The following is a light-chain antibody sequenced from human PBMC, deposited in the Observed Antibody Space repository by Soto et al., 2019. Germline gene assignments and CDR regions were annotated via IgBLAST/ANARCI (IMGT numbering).Light chain of an antibody. J-gene: IGLJ2*01. V-gene: IGLV1-40*01. CDR3: QSYDRSLSGSGV. CDR2: GNN. CDR1: SSNIGAGYD. Sequence: QSVLTQPPSVSGAPGQRVTISCTGSSSNIGAGYDVYWYQQLPGTAPKLLIYGNNNRPSGVPDRFSGSKSGTSASLAITGLQAEDEADYYCQSYDRSLSGSGVFGGGTKLTVL.